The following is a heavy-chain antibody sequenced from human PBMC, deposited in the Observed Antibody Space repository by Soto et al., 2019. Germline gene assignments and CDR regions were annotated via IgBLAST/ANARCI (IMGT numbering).Heavy chain of an antibody. CDR3: AREGRMGYSNTRGGLAGMDV. D-gene: IGHD5-12*01. CDR2: INHSGST. V-gene: IGHV4-34*01. Sequence: LKPPGKGLEWIGGINHSGSTNYNPSLKSRVTISVDTSKNQFSLKLSSVTAADTAVFYCAREGRMGYSNTRGGLAGMDVWGKRTTVTVSS. J-gene: IGHJ6*04.